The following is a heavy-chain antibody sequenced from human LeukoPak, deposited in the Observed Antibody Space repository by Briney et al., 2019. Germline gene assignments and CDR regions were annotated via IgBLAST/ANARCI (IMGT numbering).Heavy chain of an antibody. J-gene: IGHJ4*02. V-gene: IGHV3-53*01. D-gene: IGHD3-22*01. CDR1: GFTVSSNY. CDR2: IYSGGST. CDR3: ARDRQGYYDSSGYPVN. Sequence: GGSLRLSCAAFGFTVSSNYMSWVRQAPGKGLEWVSVIYSGGSTYYADSVKGRFTISRDNSKNTLYLQMNSLRAEDTAVYYCARDRQGYYDSSGYPVNWGQGTLVTVSS.